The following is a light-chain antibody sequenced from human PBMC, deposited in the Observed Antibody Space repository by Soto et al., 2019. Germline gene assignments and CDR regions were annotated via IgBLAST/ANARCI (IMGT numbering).Light chain of an antibody. CDR1: QNVNNK. J-gene: IGKJ3*01. Sequence: EIVMTQSPATLSVSPGEGATLSCRASQNVNNKLAWYQQKPGQPPRLLIYDASTRATGIPARFSGSGSGTDFTLTINSLQSEDFAVYYCLQYNNWPPFTFGPGNKVDIK. V-gene: IGKV3-15*01. CDR3: LQYNNWPPFT. CDR2: DAS.